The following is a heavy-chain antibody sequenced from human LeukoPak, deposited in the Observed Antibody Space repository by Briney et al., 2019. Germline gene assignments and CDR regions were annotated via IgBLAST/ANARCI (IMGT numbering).Heavy chain of an antibody. CDR3: ANAGGYSSSSPDY. CDR2: ISSSSSTI. Sequence: GGSLRLSCAASGFTFSSYVMNWVRQAPGKGLEWVSYISSSSSTIYYADSVKGRFTISRDNAKNSLYLQMNSLRAEDTAVYYCANAGGYSSSSPDYWGQGTLVTVSS. CDR1: GFTFSSYV. D-gene: IGHD6-6*01. J-gene: IGHJ4*02. V-gene: IGHV3-48*01.